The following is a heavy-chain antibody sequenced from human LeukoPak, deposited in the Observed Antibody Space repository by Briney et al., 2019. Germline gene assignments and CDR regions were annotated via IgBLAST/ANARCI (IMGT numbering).Heavy chain of an antibody. CDR2: IYYSGST. V-gene: IGHV4-59*01. CDR3: AREFLEYSSGWPYYFDY. J-gene: IGHJ4*02. CDR1: GGSISSYY. D-gene: IGHD6-19*01. Sequence: PSETLSLTCTVSGGSISSYYWSWIRQPPGKGLEWIGYIYYSGSTNYNPSLKSRVTILVDTSKNQFSLKLSSVTAADTAVYYCAREFLEYSSGWPYYFDYWGQGTLVTVSS.